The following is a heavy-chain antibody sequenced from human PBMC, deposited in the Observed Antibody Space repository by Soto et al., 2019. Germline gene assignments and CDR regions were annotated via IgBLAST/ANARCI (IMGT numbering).Heavy chain of an antibody. D-gene: IGHD2-21*02. CDR1: GDTFSSYI. CDR3: ARRRYCGYDCYHKHYYGMDV. V-gene: IGHV1-69*08. J-gene: IGHJ6*02. CDR2: VIPVLTTT. Sequence: QVQLVQSGAEVKKPGSSVRVSCRSSGDTFSSYIVNWLRLAPGRGLEWMGRVIPVLTTTDYAQNFRGRVTITAEGSANTVYLDLSSLRSDDTAVYYCARRRYCGYDCYHKHYYGMDVWGQGSLVTVAS.